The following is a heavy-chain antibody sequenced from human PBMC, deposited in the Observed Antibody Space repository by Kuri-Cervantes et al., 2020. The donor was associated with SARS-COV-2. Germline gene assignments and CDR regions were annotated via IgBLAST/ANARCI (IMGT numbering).Heavy chain of an antibody. J-gene: IGHJ6*03. CDR2: IYPGDSDT. D-gene: IGHD3-3*01. Sequence: KVSCKGSGYSFTSYWIGWVRQMPGKGLEWMGIIYPGDSDTRYSPSFQGQVTISADKSISTAYLQWSSLKASDTAMYYCARQGWHYDFWSGYYTTHPRGYMDAWGKGTTVTVSS. CDR3: ARQGWHYDFWSGYYTTHPRGYMDA. CDR1: GYSFTSYW. V-gene: IGHV5-51*01.